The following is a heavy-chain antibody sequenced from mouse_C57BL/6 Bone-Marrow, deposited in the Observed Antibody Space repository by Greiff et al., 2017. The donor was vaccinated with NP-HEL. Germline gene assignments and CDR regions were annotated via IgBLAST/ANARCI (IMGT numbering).Heavy chain of an antibody. CDR2: ISDGGSYT. Sequence: EVKVEESGGCLVKPGGSLKLSCAASGFTFSSYAMSWVRQTPEKRLEWVATISDGGSYTYYPDNVKGRFTISRDNAKNNLYLQMSHLKSEDTAIYYCARDDGYYWGQGTTLTVSS. V-gene: IGHV5-4*01. D-gene: IGHD2-3*01. CDR1: GFTFSSYA. CDR3: ARDDGYY. J-gene: IGHJ2*01.